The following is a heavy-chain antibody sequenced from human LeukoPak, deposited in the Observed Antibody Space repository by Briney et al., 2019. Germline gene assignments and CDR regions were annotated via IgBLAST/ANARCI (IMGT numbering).Heavy chain of an antibody. J-gene: IGHJ4*02. CDR3: AKDISDPLPYYDFWSGHDY. CDR2: IRYDGSNK. CDR1: GFTFSSYG. V-gene: IGHV3-30*02. D-gene: IGHD3-3*01. Sequence: GGSLRLSCAASGFTFSSYGMHWVRQAPGKGLEWVAFIRYDGSNKYYADSVKGRFTISRDKSKNTLYLQMNRLRAEDTAVYYCAKDISDPLPYYDFWSGHDYWGQGTLVTVSS.